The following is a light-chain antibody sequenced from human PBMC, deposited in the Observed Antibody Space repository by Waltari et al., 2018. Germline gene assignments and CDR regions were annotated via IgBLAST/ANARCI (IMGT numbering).Light chain of an antibody. Sequence: QTVVTQEPSFSVSPGGTVTLTRGLNSGAVHDSYYPSWYQQTPGQAPRTLIYNTNTRFSGVPHRLSGSILGNKAALTITGAQADDESDYYCVLYMGRGTVLFGGGTKVTV. J-gene: IGLJ2*01. CDR3: VLYMGRGTVL. V-gene: IGLV8-61*01. CDR2: NTN. CDR1: SGAVHDSYY.